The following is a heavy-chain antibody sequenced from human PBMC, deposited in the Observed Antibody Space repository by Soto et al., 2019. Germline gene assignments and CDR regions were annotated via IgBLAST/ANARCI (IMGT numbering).Heavy chain of an antibody. V-gene: IGHV3-23*01. CDR3: AKRQGTRAATKNFDF. CDR2: ISAEGGLI. CDR1: GFTFSNHA. D-gene: IGHD1-26*01. Sequence: GGSLGVSCAASGFTFSNHAMSWVRQAPGKGLEWVSGISAEGGLIYYADSVKGRFDMSRDNSKNTLYLQMSSLRAEDTAVYFCAKRQGTRAATKNFDFWGQGTLVTVSS. J-gene: IGHJ4*02.